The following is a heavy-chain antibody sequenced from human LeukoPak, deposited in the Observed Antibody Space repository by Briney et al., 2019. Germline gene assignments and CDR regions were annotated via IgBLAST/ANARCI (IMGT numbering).Heavy chain of an antibody. CDR2: TYYRSKWYN. Sequence: SQTLSLTCSISGDSVSSNSAAWNWIRPSPSRGLEWLGRTYYRSKWYNDYAVSVKSRITINPDTSKNQFSLQLNSVTPEDTAVYYCARDRLAVAGTAHFDYWGQGTLVTVSS. CDR3: ARDRLAVAGTAHFDY. D-gene: IGHD6-19*01. V-gene: IGHV6-1*01. J-gene: IGHJ4*02. CDR1: GDSVSSNSAA.